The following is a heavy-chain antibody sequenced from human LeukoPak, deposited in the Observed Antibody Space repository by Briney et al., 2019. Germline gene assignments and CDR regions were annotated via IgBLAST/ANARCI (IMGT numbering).Heavy chain of an antibody. V-gene: IGHV1-24*01. CDR3: AILPGIAVAGTQN. D-gene: IGHD6-19*01. CDR2: FDPEDGET. Sequence: ASVKVFCKVSGYTLTELSMHWVRQAPGKGLEGMGGFDPEDGETIYAQKFQGRVTMTEDTSTDTAYMELSSLRSEDTAVYYCAILPGIAVAGTQNWGQGTLVTVSS. CDR1: GYTLTELS. J-gene: IGHJ4*02.